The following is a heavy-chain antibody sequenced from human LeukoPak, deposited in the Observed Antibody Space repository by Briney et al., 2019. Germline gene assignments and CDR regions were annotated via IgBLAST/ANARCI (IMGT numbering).Heavy chain of an antibody. CDR2: IYPGDSDI. J-gene: IGHJ4*02. D-gene: IGHD3-22*01. CDR3: ARQHYDSSGYYYFDY. Sequence: GESLKISCKGSGYSISDYWIGWVRPVPGGGLEGLGIIYPGDSDIRYNPSFQGQVTISGDKSTNTAYLQWSSLKASDTAMYYCARQHYDSSGYYYFDYWGQGTLVTVSS. V-gene: IGHV5-51*01. CDR1: GYSISDYW.